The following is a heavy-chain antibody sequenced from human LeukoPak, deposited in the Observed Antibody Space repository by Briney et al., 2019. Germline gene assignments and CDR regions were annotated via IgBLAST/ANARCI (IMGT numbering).Heavy chain of an antibody. V-gene: IGHV3-23*01. J-gene: IGHJ4*02. CDR3: ARGLGPAEVDY. D-gene: IGHD6-19*01. CDR2: IRGTGGDT. CDR1: GFIVNNYG. Sequence: PGGSLRLSCAASGFIVNNYGMSWVRQAPGKGLEWVSIIRGTGGDTYYADSVHGRFIMSRDNSQNTLYLQMNSLRAEDTAVYYCARGLGPAEVDYWGQGTLVTVSS.